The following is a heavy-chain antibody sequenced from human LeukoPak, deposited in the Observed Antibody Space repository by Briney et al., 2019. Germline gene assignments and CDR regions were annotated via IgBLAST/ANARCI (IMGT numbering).Heavy chain of an antibody. V-gene: IGHV3-74*01. Sequence: GGSLRLSCGASGFTFSSYWIHWVRQAPGKGLVWVPRINSDGGSTSYADSVKGRFTISRDNAKNTLYLQMDSLRAEDTAVYFCARTEYSGSYFDNWGQGTLVTVSS. D-gene: IGHD1-26*01. CDR3: ARTEYSGSYFDN. CDR2: INSDGGST. CDR1: GFTFSSYW. J-gene: IGHJ4*02.